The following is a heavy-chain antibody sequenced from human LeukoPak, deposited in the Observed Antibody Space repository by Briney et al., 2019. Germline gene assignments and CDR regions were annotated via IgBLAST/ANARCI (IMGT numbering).Heavy chain of an antibody. CDR2: ISSSSSYI. V-gene: IGHV3-21*01. CDR3: ARERFGAYGDYVY. Sequence: GGSLRLSCVVSGFTFSSYSVNWVRQSPGKGLEWVSYISSSSSYIHYADSVKGRFTISRDNAKKSLYLQMNSLRAEDTAVYYCARERFGAYGDYVYWGQGTLVTVSS. D-gene: IGHD4-17*01. CDR1: GFTFSSYS. J-gene: IGHJ4*02.